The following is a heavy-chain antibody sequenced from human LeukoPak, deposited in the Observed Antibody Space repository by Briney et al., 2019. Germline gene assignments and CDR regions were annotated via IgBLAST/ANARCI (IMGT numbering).Heavy chain of an antibody. CDR3: ARGNPWIQLWPDQEDFDY. D-gene: IGHD5-18*01. Sequence: GGSLRLSCAASGFTFSSYGMHWVRQAPGKGLEWVAVISYDGSNKYYADSVKGRFTISRDNSKNTLYLQMNSLRAEDTAVYYCARGNPWIQLWPDQEDFDYWGQGTLVTVSS. CDR1: GFTFSSYG. V-gene: IGHV3-30*03. CDR2: ISYDGSNK. J-gene: IGHJ4*02.